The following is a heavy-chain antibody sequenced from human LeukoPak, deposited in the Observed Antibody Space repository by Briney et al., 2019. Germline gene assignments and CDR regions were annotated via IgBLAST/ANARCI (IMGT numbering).Heavy chain of an antibody. Sequence: GESLKISCKGSGYSFTSYWIGWVRQMPGKGLEWMGLIYPGDSDTRYSPSFQGQVTISADKSISTAYLQWSSLKASDTAMYYCARHHGHKYSDYLWGTYRNNWFDPRGQGTLVTVSS. CDR1: GYSFTSYW. CDR2: IYPGDSDT. J-gene: IGHJ5*02. V-gene: IGHV5-51*01. D-gene: IGHD3-16*02. CDR3: ARHHGHKYSDYLWGTYRNNWFDP.